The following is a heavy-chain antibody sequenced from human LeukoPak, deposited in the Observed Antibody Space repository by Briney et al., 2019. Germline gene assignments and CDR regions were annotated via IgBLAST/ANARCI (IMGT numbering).Heavy chain of an antibody. D-gene: IGHD5-18*01. CDR1: GGTFSSYA. V-gene: IGHV1-69*05. Sequence: SVKVSCEASGGTFSSYAISWVRQAPGQGLEWMGRIIPIFGTANYAQKFQGRVTITTDESTSTAYMELSSLRSEDTAVYYCARDERGYSYGYGYYFDYWGQGTLVTVSS. CDR2: IIPIFGTA. J-gene: IGHJ4*02. CDR3: ARDERGYSYGYGYYFDY.